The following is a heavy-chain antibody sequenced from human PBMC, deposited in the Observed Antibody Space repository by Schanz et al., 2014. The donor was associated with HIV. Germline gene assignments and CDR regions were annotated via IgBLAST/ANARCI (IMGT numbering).Heavy chain of an antibody. CDR3: AKDRITGTTGVPYYYYGMDV. J-gene: IGHJ6*02. CDR1: GFTFSSYG. D-gene: IGHD1-7*01. V-gene: IGHV3-30*18. Sequence: VQLLESGGGVVQPGGSLRLSCAASGFTFSSYGMHWVRQAPGKGLEWVAVISYDGNKKYYADSVKGRFTISRDNSKNTLYLQMNSLRAEDTAVYYCAKDRITGTTGVPYYYYGMDVWGQGTTVTVSS. CDR2: ISYDGNKK.